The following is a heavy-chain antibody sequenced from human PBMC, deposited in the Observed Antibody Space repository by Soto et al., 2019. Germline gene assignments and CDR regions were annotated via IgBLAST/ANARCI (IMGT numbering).Heavy chain of an antibody. V-gene: IGHV1-69*12. Sequence: QVQLVQSGAEVKKPGSSVKVSCKASGGTFSSYAISWVRQAPGQGLEWMGGIIPIFGTANYAQKVQGRVTIPADESTSQAYMELSSLRSEDTAVYYCARDRPAHSSCSYYFAYGGQGTLVTVSS. CDR2: IIPIFGTA. CDR1: GGTFSSYA. D-gene: IGHD6-19*01. CDR3: ARDRPAHSSCSYYFAY. J-gene: IGHJ4*02.